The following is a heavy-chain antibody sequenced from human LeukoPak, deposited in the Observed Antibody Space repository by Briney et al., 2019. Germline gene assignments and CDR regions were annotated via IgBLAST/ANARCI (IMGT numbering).Heavy chain of an antibody. J-gene: IGHJ4*02. D-gene: IGHD6-6*01. Sequence: SGTLSLTCTVSGGSISSYYWSWIRQPAGKGLEWIGRIYTGGSTNYNPSLKSRVTISVDTSKNQFSLKLSSVTAADTAVYYCARQQLVGYYFDYWGQGTLVTVSS. V-gene: IGHV4-4*07. CDR3: ARQQLVGYYFDY. CDR2: IYTGGST. CDR1: GGSISSYY.